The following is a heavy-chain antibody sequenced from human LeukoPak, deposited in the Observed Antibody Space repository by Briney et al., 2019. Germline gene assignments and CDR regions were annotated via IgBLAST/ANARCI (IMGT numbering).Heavy chain of an antibody. CDR2: INHSGST. J-gene: IGHJ4*01. Sequence: PSETLSLTCAVYGGSFSGYYWSWIRQPPGKGLEWIGEINHSGSTNYNPSLKSRVTISVDTSKNQFSLKLRSVTAADTAVYYCARGGYNIWEYYFGYWGQEPWSPSPQ. D-gene: IGHD5-24*01. V-gene: IGHV4-34*01. CDR3: ARGGYNIWEYYFGY. CDR1: GGSFSGYY.